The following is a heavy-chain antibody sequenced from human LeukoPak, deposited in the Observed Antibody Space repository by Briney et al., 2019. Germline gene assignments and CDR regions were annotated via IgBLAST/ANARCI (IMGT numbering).Heavy chain of an antibody. D-gene: IGHD3-22*01. CDR3: ARGSSGYYAWFDP. Sequence: KPSETLSLTCAVSGGSSSSSNWWSWGRQPPGRGLEWIGEIYHSGSTNYNPSLKSRVTISVDKSKNQFSLKLSSVTAADTAVYYCARGSSGYYAWFDPWGQGTLVTVSS. J-gene: IGHJ5*02. CDR2: IYHSGST. CDR1: GGSSSSSNW. V-gene: IGHV4-4*02.